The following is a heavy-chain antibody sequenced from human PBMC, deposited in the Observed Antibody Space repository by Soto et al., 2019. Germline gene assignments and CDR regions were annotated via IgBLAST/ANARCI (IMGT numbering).Heavy chain of an antibody. CDR2: IYYSGST. D-gene: IGHD2-8*02. V-gene: IGHV4-31*03. Sequence: SETLSLTCTVSGGSISSGGYYWSWIRQHPGKGLEWIGYIYYSGSTYYNPSLKSRVTISVDTSKNQFSLKLSSVTAADTAVYYCARGIQVVYANYFDYWGQGTLVTVSS. CDR3: ARGIQVVYANYFDY. CDR1: GGSISSGGYY. J-gene: IGHJ4*02.